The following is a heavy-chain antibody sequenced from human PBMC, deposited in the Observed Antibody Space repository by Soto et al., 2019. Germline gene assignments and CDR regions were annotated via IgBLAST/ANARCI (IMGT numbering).Heavy chain of an antibody. CDR1: GYSFTSYW. D-gene: IGHD2-2*01. CDR2: IYPGDSDT. CDR3: ARIYCSSTRCSDPTPGPNWFDP. Sequence: GESLKISCKGSGYSFTSYWIGWVRQMPGKGLEWMGIIYPGDSDTRYSPSFQGQVTISADKSISTAYPQWSSLKASDNAMYYCARIYCSSTRCSDPTPGPNWFDPWGQGTLVTVSS. V-gene: IGHV5-51*01. J-gene: IGHJ5*02.